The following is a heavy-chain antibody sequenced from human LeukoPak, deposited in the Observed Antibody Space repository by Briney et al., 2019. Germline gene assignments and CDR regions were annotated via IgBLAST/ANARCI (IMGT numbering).Heavy chain of an antibody. CDR1: GYTFTSYY. V-gene: IGHV1-46*01. CDR2: INPSGGST. Sequence: ASVKVSCKASGYTFTSYYMHWVRQAPGQGLEWMGIINPSGGSTSYAQKFQGRVTITADESTSTAYMELSSLRSEDTAVYYCASSYYYGSGSSGTSGYFDYWGQGTLVTVSS. J-gene: IGHJ4*02. CDR3: ASSYYYGSGSSGTSGYFDY. D-gene: IGHD3-10*01.